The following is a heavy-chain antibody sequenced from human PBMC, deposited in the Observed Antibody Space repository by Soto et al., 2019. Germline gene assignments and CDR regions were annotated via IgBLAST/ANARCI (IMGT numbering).Heavy chain of an antibody. CDR2: IYHSGST. J-gene: IGHJ5*02. V-gene: IGHV4-30-2*01. CDR3: ARDQLEGKWFDP. D-gene: IGHD1-1*01. Sequence: AISPISAGSGGSISTGVYSRNWIRQPPGKGLEWIVHIYHSGSTLYNPSLKSRVTISVDKSKSRFSLKLSSVTAADTAVYYCARDQLEGKWFDPWSQGTLITV. CDR1: GGSISTGVYS.